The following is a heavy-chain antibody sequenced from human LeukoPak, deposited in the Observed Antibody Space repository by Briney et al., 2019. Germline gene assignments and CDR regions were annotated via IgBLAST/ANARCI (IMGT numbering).Heavy chain of an antibody. CDR1: GGSISSGDYY. J-gene: IGHJ4*02. CDR3: ARETTVVPYYFDY. V-gene: IGHV4-30-4*08. CDR2: IYYSGST. Sequence: PSETLSLTCTVSGGSISSGDYYWGWIRQPPGKGLEWIGYIYYSGSTYYNPSLKSRVTISVDTSKNQFSLKLSSVTAADTAVYYCARETTVVPYYFDYWGQGTLVTVSS. D-gene: IGHD4-23*01.